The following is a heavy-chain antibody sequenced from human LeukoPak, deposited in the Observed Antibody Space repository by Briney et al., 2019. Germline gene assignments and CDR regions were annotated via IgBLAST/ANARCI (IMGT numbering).Heavy chain of an antibody. CDR1: GGSISSGSYY. V-gene: IGHV4-61*02. CDR3: ARVAQYDFWSGYYRFDC. J-gene: IGHJ4*02. D-gene: IGHD3-3*01. Sequence: SQTLSLTCTVSGGSISSGSYYWSWIRQPAGKGLEWIGRIYTSGSTNYNPSLKSRVTISVDTSKNQFSLKLSSVTAADTAVYYCARVAQYDFWSGYYRFDCWGQGTLVTVSS. CDR2: IYTSGST.